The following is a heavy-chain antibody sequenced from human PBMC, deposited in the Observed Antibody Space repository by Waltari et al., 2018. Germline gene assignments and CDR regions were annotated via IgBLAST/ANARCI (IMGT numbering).Heavy chain of an antibody. V-gene: IGHV3-48*04. CDR2: ISSSSSTI. J-gene: IGHJ5*02. CDR1: GFTFSRYS. Sequence: EVQLVESGCGLVQPGGSLSLSCASSGFTFSRYSITWFRLAPGKGLEWVSYISSSSSTIYYADSVKGRFTISRDNAKNSLYLQMNSLRAEDTAVYYCARGYWCSSTSCYNWFDPWGQGTLVTVSS. D-gene: IGHD2-2*01. CDR3: ARGYWCSSTSCYNWFDP.